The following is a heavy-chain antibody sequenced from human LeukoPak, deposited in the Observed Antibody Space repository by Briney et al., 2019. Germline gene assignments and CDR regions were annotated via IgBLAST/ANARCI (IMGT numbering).Heavy chain of an antibody. CDR2: INHSGST. V-gene: IGHV4-34*01. CDR1: GRSFSGYY. D-gene: IGHD6-19*01. Sequence: SETLSLTCAVYGRSFSGYYWSWIRQPPGKGLEWIGEINHSGSTNYNPSLKSRVTISVDTSKNQFSLKLSSVTAADTAVYYCATLRGGEWLPSGYWGQGTLVTVSS. CDR3: ATLRGGEWLPSGY. J-gene: IGHJ4*02.